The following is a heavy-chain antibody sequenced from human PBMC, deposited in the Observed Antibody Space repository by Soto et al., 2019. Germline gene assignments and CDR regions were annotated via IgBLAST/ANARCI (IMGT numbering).Heavy chain of an antibody. D-gene: IGHD1-26*01. J-gene: IGHJ4*02. CDR1: GFTFSHYG. V-gene: IGHV3-30*03. CDR3: ARYSGKYQGPIDY. Sequence: QVQLVESGGGVVQPGRSLRLSCAASGFTFSHYGIHWVRQAPGKGLEWLAVISYDGSNKHYADSVKGRFTVSRDNSKNTLYLQMNRLRAEDTAVYFCARYSGKYQGPIDYWGQGTLGTVSS. CDR2: ISYDGSNK.